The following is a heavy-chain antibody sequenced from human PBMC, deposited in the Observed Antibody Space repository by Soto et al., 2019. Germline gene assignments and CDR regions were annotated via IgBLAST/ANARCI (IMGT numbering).Heavy chain of an antibody. Sequence: QVQLVQSGAEVKKPGSSVKVSCKASGGTFSSYAISWVRQAPGQGLEWMGGIIPIFGTANYAQKFQGRVTITADKSTSTAYMELSSVRSEDTAVYYCARVPYCSGGSCYSEALFDYWGQGTLVTVSS. J-gene: IGHJ4*02. CDR2: IIPIFGTA. D-gene: IGHD2-15*01. V-gene: IGHV1-69*06. CDR1: GGTFSSYA. CDR3: ARVPYCSGGSCYSEALFDY.